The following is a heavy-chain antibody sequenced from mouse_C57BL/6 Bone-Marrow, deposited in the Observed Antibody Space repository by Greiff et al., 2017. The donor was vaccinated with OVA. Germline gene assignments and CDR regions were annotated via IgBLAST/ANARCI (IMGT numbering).Heavy chain of an antibody. J-gene: IGHJ1*03. CDR3: AREMGYFDV. Sequence: ESGGGLVKPGGSLKLSCAASGFTFSSYAMSWVRQTPEKRLEWVATISDGGSYTYYPDNVKGRFTLSRDNAKNNLYLQMSHLKSEDTAMYYCAREMGYFDVWGTGTTVTVSS. V-gene: IGHV5-4*01. CDR1: GFTFSSYA. CDR2: ISDGGSYT. D-gene: IGHD2-3*01.